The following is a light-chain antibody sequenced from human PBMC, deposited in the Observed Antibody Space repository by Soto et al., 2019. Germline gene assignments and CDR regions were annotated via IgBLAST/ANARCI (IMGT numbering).Light chain of an antibody. CDR1: SSDVGAYNP. V-gene: IGLV2-14*01. CDR3: SSRGGSRPYFV. CDR2: EVS. Sequence: QSALTQPASVSGSPGQSITISCTGTSSDVGAYNPVSWYQQYPGRAPKLMIYEVSNRPSGVSTRFSASKSGNTASLTISGLQAEDEADYYCSSRGGSRPYFVFGAGTKVTVL. J-gene: IGLJ1*01.